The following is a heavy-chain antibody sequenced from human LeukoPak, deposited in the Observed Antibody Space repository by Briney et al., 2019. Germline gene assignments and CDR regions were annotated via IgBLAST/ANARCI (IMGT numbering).Heavy chain of an antibody. CDR1: GGSFSDYY. CDR2: MSPSGSR. D-gene: IGHD3-22*01. Sequence: SETLSLTCAVYGGSFSDYYWTWIRQPPGKGLEWIGEMSPSGSRNYNPPLKSRVTISVDTYKNQFSLKLRSVTAADTAVYYCARGRQDVNMILVVMAGVSYYLDVWSKGTTVTVS. V-gene: IGHV4-34*01. J-gene: IGHJ6*03. CDR3: ARGRQDVNMILVVMAGVSYYLDV.